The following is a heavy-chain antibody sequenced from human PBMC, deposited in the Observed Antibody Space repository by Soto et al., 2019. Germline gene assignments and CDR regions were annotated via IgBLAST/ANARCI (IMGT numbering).Heavy chain of an antibody. J-gene: IGHJ4*01. V-gene: IGHV4-30-2*01. D-gene: IGHD3-22*01. Sequence: PSETLSLTCAVSRGSFSSGAYSWSWIRQPPGEGLQWIGYIYHSGSTYFNQSLKTRVTMSVDRSNNQFSLMLNSVTAAETAVYYCARAFSSGYFDYWGHGTLVTVSS. CDR3: ARAFSSGYFDY. CDR2: IYHSGST. CDR1: RGSFSSGAYS.